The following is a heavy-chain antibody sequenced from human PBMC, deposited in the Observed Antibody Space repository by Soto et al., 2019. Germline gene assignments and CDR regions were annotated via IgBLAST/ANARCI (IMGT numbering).Heavy chain of an antibody. Sequence: EVQLVESGGGLAQPGGSLRLSCAASGFSFSTYSMNWVRQAPGKGLEWVSFISSSGDTIHYADSVKGRFTVSRDNAKNSLYLKMNSLRDEDTAVYYCARDHYCSGDTCYLISFDYWGQGTQVTVSS. CDR3: ARDHYCSGDTCYLISFDY. D-gene: IGHD2-15*01. J-gene: IGHJ4*02. CDR1: GFSFSTYS. CDR2: ISSSGDTI. V-gene: IGHV3-48*02.